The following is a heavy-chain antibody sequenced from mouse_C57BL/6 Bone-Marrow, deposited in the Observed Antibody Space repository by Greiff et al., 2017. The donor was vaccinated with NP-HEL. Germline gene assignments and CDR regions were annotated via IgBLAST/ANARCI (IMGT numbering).Heavy chain of an antibody. J-gene: IGHJ2*01. V-gene: IGHV1-61*01. CDR1: GYTFTSYW. Sequence: QVQLQQPGAELVRPGSSVKLSCKASGYTFTSYWLDWVKQRPGQGLEWIGNIYPSDSETHYNQKFKDKATLTVDKSSSTAYMQLSSLTSEDSAVYYCAKGLRRENYWGQGTTLTVSS. CDR3: AKGLRRENY. D-gene: IGHD2-2*01. CDR2: IYPSDSET.